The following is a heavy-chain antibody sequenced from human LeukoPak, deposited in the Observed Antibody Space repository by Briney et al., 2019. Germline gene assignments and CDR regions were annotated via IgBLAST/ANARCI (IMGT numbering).Heavy chain of an antibody. CDR1: GSTVSSNY. V-gene: IGHV3-66*01. J-gene: IGHJ4*02. CDR2: IYSGGST. CDR3: AREGIAAAVDAFDY. Sequence: GGSLRLSCAASGSTVSSNYMSWVRQAPGKGLEWVSVIYSGGSTYYADSVKGRFTISRDNSKNTLYLQMNSLRAEDTAVYYCAREGIAAAVDAFDYWGQGTLVTVSS. D-gene: IGHD6-13*01.